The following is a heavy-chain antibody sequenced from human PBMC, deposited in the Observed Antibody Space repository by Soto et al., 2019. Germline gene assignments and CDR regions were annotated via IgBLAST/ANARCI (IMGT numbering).Heavy chain of an antibody. V-gene: IGHV4-59*02. J-gene: IGHJ4*02. Sequence: SETLSLTCTVSGGSVTGFYWSWIRQPPGKRLEWIGFIFHSGSSNYNPSLKSRVTISVDTSKSQVSLRLTSVTAADTAVYYCARATGLGVAHIDYWGRGTLVTVSS. D-gene: IGHD6-19*01. CDR3: ARATGLGVAHIDY. CDR1: GGSVTGFY. CDR2: IFHSGSS.